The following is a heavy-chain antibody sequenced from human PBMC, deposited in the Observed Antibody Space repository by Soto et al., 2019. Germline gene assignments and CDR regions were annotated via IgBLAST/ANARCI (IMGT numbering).Heavy chain of an antibody. Sequence: SETLSLTCVVYGGSLTAYFWGWIRQPPGKGLEWIATIFRTGGTYYNPSLKSRVTISVDTSNNQFSLRLNSVTAADTALYFCARTWLAGGTPADAFDIWGQGTMVTVSS. CDR2: IFRTGGT. V-gene: IGHV4-34*12. J-gene: IGHJ3*02. D-gene: IGHD2-15*01. CDR3: ARTWLAGGTPADAFDI. CDR1: GGSLTAYF.